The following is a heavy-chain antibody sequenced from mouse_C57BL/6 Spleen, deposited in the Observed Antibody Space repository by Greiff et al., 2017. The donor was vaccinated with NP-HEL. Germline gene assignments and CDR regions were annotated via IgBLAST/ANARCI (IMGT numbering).Heavy chain of an antibody. D-gene: IGHD4-1*01. Sequence: EVQLVESGPGLAKPSQTLSLTCSVTGYSITSDYWNWIRKFPGHKLEYMGYIRYSGSTYYNPSLKSRISITRDTSKNQYYLQLNSVTTEDTATYYCARSPTGTDWYFDVWGTGTTVTVSS. CDR1: GYSITSDY. CDR2: IRYSGST. CDR3: ARSPTGTDWYFDV. V-gene: IGHV3-8*01. J-gene: IGHJ1*03.